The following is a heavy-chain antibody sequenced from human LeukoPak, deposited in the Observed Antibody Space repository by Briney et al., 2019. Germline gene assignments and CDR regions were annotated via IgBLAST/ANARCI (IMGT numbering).Heavy chain of an antibody. CDR1: GGSFSGYY. CDR2: INHSGST. J-gene: IGHJ4*02. D-gene: IGHD6-13*01. CDR3: ARDDSSSWYAWYY. Sequence: SETLSLTCAVYGGSFSGYYWSWIRQPPGKGLEWIGEINHSGSTNYNPSLKSRVTISLDTSKNQFSLKLSSVTAADTAVYCCARDDSSSWYAWYYWGQGTLVTVSS. V-gene: IGHV4-34*01.